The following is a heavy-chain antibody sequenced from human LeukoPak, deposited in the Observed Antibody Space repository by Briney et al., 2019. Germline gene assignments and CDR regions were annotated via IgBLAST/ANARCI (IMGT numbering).Heavy chain of an antibody. V-gene: IGHV3-30*04. J-gene: IGHJ6*02. CDR3: AKDSCSSCRYYYYGMDV. D-gene: IGHD6-13*01. CDR2: ISYDGSNK. Sequence: GGSLRLSCTASGFTFGDYALSWFRQAPGKGLEWVAVISYDGSNKYYADSVKGRFTISRDNSKNTLYLQMNSLRAEDTAVYYCAKDSCSSCRYYYYGMDVWGQGTTVTVSS. CDR1: GFTFGDYA.